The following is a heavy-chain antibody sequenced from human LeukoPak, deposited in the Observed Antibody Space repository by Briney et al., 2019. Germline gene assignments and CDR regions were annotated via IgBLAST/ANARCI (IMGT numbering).Heavy chain of an antibody. Sequence: ASVTVSCKASGYTFTSYGISWVRQAPGQGLEWMGWISGYNGNTNYAQKLQGRVTMTTDTSTSTAYMELRSLRSDDTAVYYCARELAYCGGDCLDAFDIWGQGTMVTVSS. V-gene: IGHV1-18*01. D-gene: IGHD2-21*02. CDR1: GYTFTSYG. CDR2: ISGYNGNT. J-gene: IGHJ3*02. CDR3: ARELAYCGGDCLDAFDI.